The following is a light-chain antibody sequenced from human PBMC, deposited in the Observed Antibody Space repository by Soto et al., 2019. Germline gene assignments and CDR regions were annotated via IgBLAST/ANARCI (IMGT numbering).Light chain of an antibody. CDR3: SSYTSSSTYV. CDR2: EVS. J-gene: IGLJ1*01. V-gene: IGLV2-14*01. Sequence: QSALTQPASVSESPGQSITISCTGTSRDAGGYNYVSWYQQHPGEVPRLVIYEVSNRPSGVSNRFSGSKSGNTASLTISGLLAEDEADYYCSSYTSSSTYVFGTGTKVTVL. CDR1: SRDAGGYNY.